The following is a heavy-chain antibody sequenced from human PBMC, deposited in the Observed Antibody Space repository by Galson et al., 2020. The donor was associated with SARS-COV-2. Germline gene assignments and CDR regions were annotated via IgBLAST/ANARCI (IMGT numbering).Heavy chain of an antibody. Sequence: GGSLRLSCAASGFTFSSYWMSWVRQAPGKGLEWVANIKQDGSEKYYVDSVKGRFTISRDNAKNSLYLQMNSLRAEDTAVYYCARDTYYDPYGMDVWGQGTTVTVSS. CDR2: IKQDGSEK. CDR1: GFTFSSYW. D-gene: IGHD3-3*01. CDR3: ARDTYYDPYGMDV. J-gene: IGHJ6*02. V-gene: IGHV3-7*01.